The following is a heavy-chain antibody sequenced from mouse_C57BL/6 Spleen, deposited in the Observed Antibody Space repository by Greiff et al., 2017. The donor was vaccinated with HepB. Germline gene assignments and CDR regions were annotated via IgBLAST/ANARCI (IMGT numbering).Heavy chain of an antibody. CDR2: IDPETGGT. CDR1: GYTFTDYE. Sequence: VQLQQSGAELVRPGASVTLSCKASGYTFTDYEMHWVKQTPVHGLEWIGAIDPETGGTAYNQKFKGKAILTADKSSSTAYMELRSLTSEDSAVYYCTRGVGLFDGYYFDYWGQGTTLTVSS. V-gene: IGHV1-15*01. D-gene: IGHD2-3*01. J-gene: IGHJ2*01. CDR3: TRGVGLFDGYYFDY.